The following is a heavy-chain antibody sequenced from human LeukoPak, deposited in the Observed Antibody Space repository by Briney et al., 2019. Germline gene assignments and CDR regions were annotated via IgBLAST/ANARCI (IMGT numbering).Heavy chain of an antibody. V-gene: IGHV3-66*01. J-gene: IGHJ5*02. CDR2: IYSGGTT. CDR3: ARKWELET. Sequence: GGSLRLSCAASGFTFSSYAMSWVRQAPGKGLEWVSIIYSGGTTYYADSVKGRFIISRDNSKNTLYLQMNSLRAEDTAVYYCARKWELETWGQGTLVTVSP. CDR1: GFTFSSYA. D-gene: IGHD1-26*01.